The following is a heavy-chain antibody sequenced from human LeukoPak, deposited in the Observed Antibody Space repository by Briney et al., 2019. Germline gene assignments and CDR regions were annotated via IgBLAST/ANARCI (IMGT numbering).Heavy chain of an antibody. CDR1: GITFSSYG. CDR2: IRYDGSEK. Sequence: PGGTLRLSCAASGITFSSYGMHWVRQAPGKGREWVAFIRYDGSEKDYVDSVKGRFTISRDNSKNTLDLQMNSLRAEDTAVYYCAKDRDKGNYYFDYWGQGTQVTVSS. V-gene: IGHV3-30*02. CDR3: AKDRDKGNYYFDY. J-gene: IGHJ4*02. D-gene: IGHD1-7*01.